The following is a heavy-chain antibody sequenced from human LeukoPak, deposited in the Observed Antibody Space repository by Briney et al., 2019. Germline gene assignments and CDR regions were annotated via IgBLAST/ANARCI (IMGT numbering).Heavy chain of an antibody. V-gene: IGHV3-7*01. CDR1: GFSFTAYW. J-gene: IGHJ4*02. Sequence: GGSLRLSCAASGFSFTAYWMSWVRQAQGKGLEWVANINQDGTEKYYVESVKGRFTISRHNGKNSLYLQMNSPRVEDTAVYYCAKLAKYFYGAETFYFFEHWGQGTPVTASS. CDR2: INQDGTEK. CDR3: AKLAKYFYGAETFYFFEH. D-gene: IGHD3-10*01.